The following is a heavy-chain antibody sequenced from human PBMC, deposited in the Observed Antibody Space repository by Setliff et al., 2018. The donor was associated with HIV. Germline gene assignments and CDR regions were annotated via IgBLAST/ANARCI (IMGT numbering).Heavy chain of an antibody. Sequence: GASVKVSCKDAGGTFSDFRITWVRQAPGQGLEWMGEITPFVGITNYAQKFQGRVTISADESTATAYIELSSLTSQDTAVYYCARDKGIREAASLDYWGQGSLVTVSS. CDR3: ARDKGIREAASLDY. CDR2: ITPFVGIT. CDR1: GGTFSDFR. V-gene: IGHV1-69*10. J-gene: IGHJ4*02. D-gene: IGHD6-13*01.